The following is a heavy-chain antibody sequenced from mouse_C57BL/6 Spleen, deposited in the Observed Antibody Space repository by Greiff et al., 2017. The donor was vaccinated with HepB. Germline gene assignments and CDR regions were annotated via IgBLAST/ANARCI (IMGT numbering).Heavy chain of an antibody. CDR2: IRNKANGYTT. CDR1: GFTFTDYY. CDR3: ARYYYGSSRDYFDY. D-gene: IGHD1-1*01. V-gene: IGHV7-3*01. J-gene: IGHJ2*01. Sequence: EVKVVESGGGLVQPGGSLSLSCAASGFTFTDYYMSWVRQPPGKALEWLGFIRNKANGYTTEYSASVKGRFTISRDNSQSILYLQMNALRAEDSATYYCARYYYGSSRDYFDYWGQGTTLTVSS.